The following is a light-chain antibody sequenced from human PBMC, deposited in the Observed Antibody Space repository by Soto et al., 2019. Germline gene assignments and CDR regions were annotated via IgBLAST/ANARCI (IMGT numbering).Light chain of an antibody. J-gene: IGKJ4*01. CDR3: QQYGSSPT. V-gene: IGKV3-20*01. CDR1: QSVSSSY. CDR2: GAS. Sequence: EIVXXXXPXXLSLSPGERATLSCRASQSVSSSYLAWYQQKPGQAPRLLIYGASSRATGIPDRFSGSGSGTDFTLTISRLEPEDFAVYYCQQYGSSPTFGGGTKVEIK.